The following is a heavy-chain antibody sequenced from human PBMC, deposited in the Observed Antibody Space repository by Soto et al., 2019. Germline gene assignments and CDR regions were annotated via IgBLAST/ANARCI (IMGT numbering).Heavy chain of an antibody. CDR1: RLTFSTYD. Sequence: PGGSLRLSCAASRLTFSTYDMHWVRQAPGKGLEWVALIWSDASREFYADSVKGRFSISRDNSKNSLFLQMNGLRAEVTAVYYCAGEPKGGAYDMDVWGPGTTVTVSS. D-gene: IGHD3-16*01. V-gene: IGHV3-33*01. CDR3: AGEPKGGAYDMDV. J-gene: IGHJ6*02. CDR2: IWSDASRE.